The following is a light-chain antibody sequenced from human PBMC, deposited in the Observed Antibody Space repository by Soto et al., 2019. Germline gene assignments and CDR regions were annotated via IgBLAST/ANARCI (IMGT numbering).Light chain of an antibody. CDR2: GAS. V-gene: IGKV3D-15*01. J-gene: IGKJ5*01. CDR1: QSVRSN. CDR3: QQYNNWPAIT. Sequence: ENVMTQSPATLSVSPGERTTLSCRASQSVRSNLAWYQQKPGQAPRLLIYGASTRVTGIPPRFSGSGSGTEFTRTISSLQSEDFAVYYCQQYNNWPAITFGQGTLLEIK.